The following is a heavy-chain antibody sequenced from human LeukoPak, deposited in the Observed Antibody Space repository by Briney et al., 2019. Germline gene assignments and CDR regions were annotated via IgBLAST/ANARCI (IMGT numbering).Heavy chain of an antibody. CDR2: IHYSGSA. CDR3: GRHDVSVALNFDC. Sequence: SETLSLTCIVSSGSIINSYWSWIRQPPGKGLGWIGYIHYSGSANYNPSLKSRVTMSVDTSKNQFSLKLASVTAADTALYFCGRHDVSVALNFDC. CDR1: SGSIINSY. D-gene: IGHD6-19*01. J-gene: IGHJ4*01. V-gene: IGHV4-59*08.